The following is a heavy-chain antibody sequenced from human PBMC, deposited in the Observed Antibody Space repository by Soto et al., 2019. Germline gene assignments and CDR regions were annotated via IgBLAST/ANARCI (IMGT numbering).Heavy chain of an antibody. CDR3: ARHPPLEWLSPYFDY. V-gene: IGHV4-39*01. Sequence: SETLSLTCTVSGGSISSSSYYWGWIRQPPGKGLEWIGSIYYSGSTYYNPSLKSRVTISVDTSKNQFSLKLSSVTAADTAVYYCARHPPLEWLSPYFDYWGQGTLVTVSS. CDR1: GGSISSSSYY. CDR2: IYYSGST. J-gene: IGHJ4*02. D-gene: IGHD3-3*01.